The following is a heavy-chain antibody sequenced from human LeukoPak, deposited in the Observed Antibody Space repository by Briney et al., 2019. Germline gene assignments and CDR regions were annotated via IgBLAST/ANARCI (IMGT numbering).Heavy chain of an antibody. V-gene: IGHV3-11*01. CDR3: ARARGGGAAAGCDY. Sequence: GGSLRLSCAASGFTFSDYYMSWIRQAPGKGLEWVSYISSSGTTIYYADSVKGRFTISRDNAKNSLYLQMNSLRAEDTALYHCARARGGGAAAGCDYWGQGTLVTVSS. J-gene: IGHJ4*02. CDR1: GFTFSDYY. CDR2: ISSSGTTI. D-gene: IGHD6-13*01.